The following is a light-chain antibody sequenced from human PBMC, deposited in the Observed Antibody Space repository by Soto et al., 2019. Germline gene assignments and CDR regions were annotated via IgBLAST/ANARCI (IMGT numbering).Light chain of an antibody. CDR2: GDN. CDR1: SSNIGAEYD. CDR3: QSYDSSLTTFV. J-gene: IGLJ1*01. V-gene: IGLV1-40*01. Sequence: QSVLTQPPSVSGAPGRGVAISCTGSSSNIGAEYDVHWYQQLPGTAPKRLIYGDNNRPSGVPDRFSGSKSGTSASLAITGLQPEDEADYYCQSYDSSLTTFVFGTGTKVTVL.